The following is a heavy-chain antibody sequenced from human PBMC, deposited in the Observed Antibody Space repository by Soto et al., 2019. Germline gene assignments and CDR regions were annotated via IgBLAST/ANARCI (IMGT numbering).Heavy chain of an antibody. D-gene: IGHD1-7*01. V-gene: IGHV1-46*01. J-gene: IGHJ3*02. Sequence: GASVKVSCKASGYTFTSYYMHWVRQAPGQGLEWMGIINPSGGSTSYAQKFQGRVTMTRDTSTSTVYMELSSLRSEDTAVYYCARECRLELRGDAFDIWGQGTMVTVSS. CDR1: GYTFTSYY. CDR3: ARECRLELRGDAFDI. CDR2: INPSGGST.